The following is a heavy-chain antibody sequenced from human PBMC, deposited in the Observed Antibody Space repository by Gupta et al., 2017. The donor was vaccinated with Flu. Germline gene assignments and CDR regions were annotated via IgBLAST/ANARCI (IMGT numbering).Heavy chain of an antibody. CDR2: IHDSEST. Sequence: QVQLQESGPGLVKPSETLSLICTVFGASISRYYWSWIRQPPGKGLEWIGYIHDSESTNYNPSRKRRVTISLETSKNHCSLKLTAVSAADTAGYYCARDLGVTAMGGIGMDVGGQGTTVTVSS. CDR1: GASISRYY. CDR3: ARDLGVTAMGGIGMDV. V-gene: IGHV4-59*01. D-gene: IGHD5-18*01. J-gene: IGHJ6*02.